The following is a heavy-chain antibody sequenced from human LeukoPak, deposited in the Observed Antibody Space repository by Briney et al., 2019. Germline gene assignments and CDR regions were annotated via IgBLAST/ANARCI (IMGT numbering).Heavy chain of an antibody. CDR3: ARGGVYYDSSGYPRSYWYFDL. CDR1: GGSISTYY. J-gene: IGHJ2*01. Sequence: SETLSLTCTVSGGSISTYYWSWIRQPPGKGLEWIGEINHSGSTNYNPSLKSRVTISVDTSKNQFSLKLSSVTAADTAVYYCARGGVYYDSSGYPRSYWYFDLWGRGTLVTVSS. V-gene: IGHV4-34*01. CDR2: INHSGST. D-gene: IGHD3-22*01.